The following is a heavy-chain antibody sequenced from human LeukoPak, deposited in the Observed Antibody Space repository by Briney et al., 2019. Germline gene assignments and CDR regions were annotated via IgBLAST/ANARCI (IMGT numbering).Heavy chain of an antibody. J-gene: IGHJ4*02. V-gene: IGHV4-39*01. D-gene: IGHD3-3*01. Sequence: AWVRQAPGKGLEWIGSIYYSGSTYYNPSLKSRVTISVDTSKNQFSLKLSSVTAADTAVYYCARHKNSIFGVVIDYWGQGTLVTVSS. CDR3: ARHKNSIFGVVIDY. CDR2: IYYSGST.